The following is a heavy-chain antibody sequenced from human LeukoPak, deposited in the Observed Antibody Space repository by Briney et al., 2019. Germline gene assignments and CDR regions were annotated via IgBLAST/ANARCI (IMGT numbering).Heavy chain of an antibody. V-gene: IGHV3-74*01. CDR1: GFTFSSSW. Sequence: PGGSLRLSCAASGFTFSSSWMHWVRQAPGKGLXXXXXINSDGSTTNXXXSXXXXFIISRDNAKNTLYLQMNSLRAEDTAVYYCTRPEGSSSLACDHWGQGTLVTVSS. J-gene: IGHJ4*02. D-gene: IGHD6-6*01. CDR3: TRPEGSSSLACDH. CDR2: INSDGSTT.